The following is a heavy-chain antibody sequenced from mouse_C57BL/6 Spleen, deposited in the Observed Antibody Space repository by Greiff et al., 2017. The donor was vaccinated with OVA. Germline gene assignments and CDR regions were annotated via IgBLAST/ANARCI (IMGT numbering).Heavy chain of an antibody. CDR2: IYPGDGDT. V-gene: IGHV1-80*01. Sequence: QVQLQQSGAELVKPGASVKISCKASGYAFSSYWMNWVKQRPGKGLEWIGQIYPGDGDTNYNGKFKGKATLTADKSSSTAYMQLSSLTSEDSAVYVCVRGPITTVVDWYFDVWGTGTTVTVSS. D-gene: IGHD1-1*01. CDR1: GYAFSSYW. J-gene: IGHJ1*03. CDR3: VRGPITTVVDWYFDV.